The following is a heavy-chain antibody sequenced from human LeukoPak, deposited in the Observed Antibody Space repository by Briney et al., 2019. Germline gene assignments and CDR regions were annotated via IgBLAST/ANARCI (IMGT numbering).Heavy chain of an antibody. D-gene: IGHD3-22*01. CDR1: GGSISSGDYY. Sequence: NSSQTLSLTCTVSGGSISSGDYYWSWIRQPPGKGLEWIGYIYYSGSTYYDPSLKSRVTISVDTSKNQFSLKLSSVTAADTAVYYCASYLYDSSGYNGNYWGQGTLVTVSS. J-gene: IGHJ4*02. CDR2: IYYSGST. V-gene: IGHV4-30-4*01. CDR3: ASYLYDSSGYNGNY.